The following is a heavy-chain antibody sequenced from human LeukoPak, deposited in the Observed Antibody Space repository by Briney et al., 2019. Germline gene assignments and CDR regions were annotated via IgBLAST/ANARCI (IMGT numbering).Heavy chain of an antibody. CDR2: IIPIFGTA. J-gene: IGHJ6*03. CDR1: GGTFSSYA. CDR3: ASMHSGYSYRYGYYMDV. Sequence: GASVKVSCKASGGTFSSYAISWVRQAPGQGLEWMGGIIPIFGTANYAQKFQGRVTITTDESTSTAYMELSSLRSEDTAVYYCASMHSGYSYRYGYYMDVWGKGTTVTVSS. D-gene: IGHD5-18*01. V-gene: IGHV1-69*05.